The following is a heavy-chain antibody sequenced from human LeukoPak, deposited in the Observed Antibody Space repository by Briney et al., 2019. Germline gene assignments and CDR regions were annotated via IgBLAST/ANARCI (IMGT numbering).Heavy chain of an antibody. D-gene: IGHD3-22*01. Sequence: GRSLRLSCAASGFTFGSYAMSWVRQAPGKGLEWVSAISGSGGSTYYADSVKGRFTISRDNSKNTLYLQMNSLRAEDTAVYYCARDSNYYDSSGYYLDYWGQGTLVTVSS. V-gene: IGHV3-23*01. J-gene: IGHJ4*02. CDR2: ISGSGGST. CDR1: GFTFGSYA. CDR3: ARDSNYYDSSGYYLDY.